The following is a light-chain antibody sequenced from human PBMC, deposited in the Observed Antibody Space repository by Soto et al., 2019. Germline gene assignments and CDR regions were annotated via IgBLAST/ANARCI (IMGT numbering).Light chain of an antibody. Sequence: QSALTQPASVSGSPGQSITISCTGTSSDVSGYNYVSWYQQQSGKAPKLMIHEVSNRPSGVSNRFSGSKSGNTASLTISGLQAEDEADYYCSSYTSSRAYVFGIGTKVTVL. CDR1: SSDVSGYNY. V-gene: IGLV2-14*01. J-gene: IGLJ1*01. CDR2: EVS. CDR3: SSYTSSRAYV.